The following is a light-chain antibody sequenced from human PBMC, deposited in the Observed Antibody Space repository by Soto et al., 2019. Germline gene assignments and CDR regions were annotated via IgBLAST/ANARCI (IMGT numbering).Light chain of an antibody. J-gene: IGLJ3*02. CDR3: SSYTSRSTPGV. CDR2: DVS. V-gene: IGLV2-14*03. CDR1: SSDVGGYNY. Sequence: QSALTQPASVSGSPGQSITISCTGTSSDVGGYNYVSWYQQHPGKAPKLMIYDVSNRPSGVSNRFSGSKSGNTASLTISGLQGEDEADYYCSSYTSRSTPGVFGGGTKVTVL.